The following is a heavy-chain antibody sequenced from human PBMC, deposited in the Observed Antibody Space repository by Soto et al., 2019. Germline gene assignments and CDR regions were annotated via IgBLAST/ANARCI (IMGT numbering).Heavy chain of an antibody. Sequence: PSATLSLTCTVSGGSIRSGDYYWSWIRQPPGKCLEWIGYIYYSGSTYYNPSLKSRVTISVDTSKNQFSLKLSSVTAADTAVYYCAGGYDFWSGYRTWTVAFDIWGQGTMVTVSS. J-gene: IGHJ3*02. CDR1: GGSIRSGDYY. V-gene: IGHV4-30-4*01. D-gene: IGHD3-3*01. CDR2: IYYSGST. CDR3: AGGYDFWSGYRTWTVAFDI.